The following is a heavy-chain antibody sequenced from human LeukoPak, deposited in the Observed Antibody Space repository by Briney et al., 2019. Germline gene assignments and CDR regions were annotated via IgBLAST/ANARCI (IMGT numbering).Heavy chain of an antibody. Sequence: SQTLSLTCTVSGGSISSGGYYWSWIRQPPGKGLEWIGYIYHSGSTYYNPSLKSRVTISVDRSKNQFSLKLSSVTAADTAVYYCARDRANWNRPFDPWGQGTLVTVSS. CDR1: GGSISSGGYY. CDR2: IYHSGST. J-gene: IGHJ5*02. D-gene: IGHD1-20*01. V-gene: IGHV4-30-2*01. CDR3: ARDRANWNRPFDP.